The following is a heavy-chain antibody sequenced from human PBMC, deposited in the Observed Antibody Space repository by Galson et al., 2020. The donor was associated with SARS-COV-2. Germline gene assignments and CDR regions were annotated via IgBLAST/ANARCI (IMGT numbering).Heavy chain of an antibody. J-gene: IGHJ6*02. D-gene: IGHD2-21*02. CDR3: VRGLSGDWPYYYFYGMDV. V-gene: IGHV1-2*02. CDR1: GYRFTGYY. Sequence: ASVKVSCKASGYRFTGYYIYWVRQAPGQGLEYMGWINTSTGSASYGQRFQDRATMTSDMSITTAFLKLSGLRFDDTAVYYCVRGLSGDWPYYYFYGMDVWGQGTTVTVSS. CDR2: INTSTGSA.